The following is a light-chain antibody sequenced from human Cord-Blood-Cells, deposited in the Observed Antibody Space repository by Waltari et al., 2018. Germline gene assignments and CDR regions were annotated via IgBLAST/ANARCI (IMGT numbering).Light chain of an antibody. J-gene: IGKJ1*01. CDR2: GAS. Sequence: ELVLTQYPGTLSLSPGERATLSCRASQSVSTSYLALYQQKPGQAPRLLIYGASSRATGIPDRFSGSGSGTDFTLTISRLEPEDFAVYYCQQYGSSPQTFGQGTKVEIK. CDR3: QQYGSSPQT. CDR1: QSVSTSY. V-gene: IGKV3-20*01.